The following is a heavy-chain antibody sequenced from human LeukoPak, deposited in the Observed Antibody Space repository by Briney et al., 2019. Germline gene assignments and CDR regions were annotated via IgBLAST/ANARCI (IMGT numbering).Heavy chain of an antibody. D-gene: IGHD6-13*01. Sequence: GGSLRLSCAASGFTFSDYYMSWIRQAPGKGLEWVSYISSSGSTIYYADSVKGRFSISRDNAKNSLYLQVNSLRAEDTAVYYCARDRYSSWYDYWGQGTLVTVSS. V-gene: IGHV3-11*01. CDR3: ARDRYSSWYDY. J-gene: IGHJ4*02. CDR2: ISSSGSTI. CDR1: GFTFSDYY.